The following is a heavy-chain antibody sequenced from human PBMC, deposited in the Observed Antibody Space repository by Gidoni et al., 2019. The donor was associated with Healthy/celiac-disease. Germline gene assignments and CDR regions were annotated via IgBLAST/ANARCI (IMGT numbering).Heavy chain of an antibody. CDR1: GGSISSSSYY. D-gene: IGHD3-3*01. CDR2: IYYSGST. CDR3: ARQYYDFWSGYSRDPYYFDY. J-gene: IGHJ4*02. Sequence: QLQLQESGPGLVKPSETLSLTCTVSGGSISSSSYYWGWIRQPPGKGLEWIGSIYYSGSTYYNPSLKSRVTISVDTSKNQFSLKLSSVTAADTAVYYCARQYYDFWSGYSRDPYYFDYWGQGTLVTVSS. V-gene: IGHV4-39*01.